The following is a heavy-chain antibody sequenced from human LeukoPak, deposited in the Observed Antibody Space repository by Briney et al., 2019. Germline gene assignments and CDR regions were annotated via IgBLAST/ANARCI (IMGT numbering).Heavy chain of an antibody. D-gene: IGHD2-2*01. Sequence: SETLSPTCAVSGGSISSSNWWSWVRQPPGKGLEWIGEIYHSGSTNYNPSLKSRVTISVDKSKNQFSLKLSSVTAADTAVYYCARGTVVVPAARDYYYYGMDVWGKGTTVTVSS. CDR1: GGSISSSNW. V-gene: IGHV4-4*02. CDR3: ARGTVVVPAARDYYYYGMDV. CDR2: IYHSGST. J-gene: IGHJ6*04.